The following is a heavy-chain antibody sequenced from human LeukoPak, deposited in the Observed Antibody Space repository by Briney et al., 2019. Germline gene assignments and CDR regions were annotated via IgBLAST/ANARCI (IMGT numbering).Heavy chain of an antibody. CDR3: ARGRDTLRFLECHQRNCYYYYMDV. V-gene: IGHV1-8*03. Sequence: ASVKVSCKASGYTFTSYDINWVRQATGQGLEWMGWMNPNSGNTGYAQKFQGRVTITRNTSISTAYMELSSLRSEDTAVYYCARGRDTLRFLECHQRNCYYYYMDVWGKGTTVTVSS. CDR2: MNPNSGNT. CDR1: GYTFTSYD. J-gene: IGHJ6*03. D-gene: IGHD3-3*01.